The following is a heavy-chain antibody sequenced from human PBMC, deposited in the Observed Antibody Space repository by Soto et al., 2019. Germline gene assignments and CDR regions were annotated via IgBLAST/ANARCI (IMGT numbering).Heavy chain of an antibody. V-gene: IGHV3-33*01. Sequence: PGGSLRLSCAASGFTFSGHGMHWVRQAPGKGLEWVAVIWYDGSEKYYADSVKGRFTISRDNSKNTLYLQMNSLRAEDTAVYYCARGYSSGYYYYMDVWGKGTTVTVSS. CDR3: ARGYSSGYYYYMDV. CDR1: GFTFSGHG. CDR2: IWYDGSEK. D-gene: IGHD6-19*01. J-gene: IGHJ6*03.